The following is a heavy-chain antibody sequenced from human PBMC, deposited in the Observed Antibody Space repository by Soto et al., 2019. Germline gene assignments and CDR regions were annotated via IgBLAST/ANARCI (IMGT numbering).Heavy chain of an antibody. V-gene: IGHV5-51*01. J-gene: IGHJ6*02. D-gene: IGHD2-15*01. Sequence: PGESLKISCKGSGYSFTSYWIGWVRQMPGKGLEWMGIIYPGDSDTRYSPSFQGQVTISADKSISTVYLQWSSLKASDTAMYYCARNYCSGGSCYTERLYGMDVWGQGTTVTVSS. CDR1: GYSFTSYW. CDR3: ARNYCSGGSCYTERLYGMDV. CDR2: IYPGDSDT.